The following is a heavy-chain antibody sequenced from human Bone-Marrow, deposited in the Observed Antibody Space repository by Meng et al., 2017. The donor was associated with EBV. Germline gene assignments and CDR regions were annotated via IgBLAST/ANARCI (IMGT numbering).Heavy chain of an antibody. D-gene: IGHD2-15*01. J-gene: IGHJ4*02. Sequence: RLVHCGRVLKYAGASVKDSCHASGSTCTCYAMKWGGQGPELELEWMGWSDTNTGIPTYAQGFTGRFVFSLDTSVSTAYLQISSLKAANTAVDYCTSLYCSGGSCYNIDYWGQGTLVTVSS. V-gene: IGHV7-4-1*02. CDR3: TSLYCSGGSCYNIDY. CDR2: SDTNTGIP. CDR1: GSTCTCYA.